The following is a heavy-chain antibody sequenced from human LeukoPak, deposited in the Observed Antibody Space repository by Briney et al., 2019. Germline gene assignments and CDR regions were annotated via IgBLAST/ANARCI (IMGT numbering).Heavy chain of an antibody. CDR3: VRGHCSRTRCPGY. D-gene: IGHD2-2*01. Sequence: GGSLRLSCAASGFTFSSYSMNWVRQAPGKGLEWVSTISSGSSSIFYADSVKGRLTISRDNAKNSLYLQMNNLRADDTAVYYCVRGHCSRTRCPGYWGQGTLVTVSS. J-gene: IGHJ4*02. V-gene: IGHV3-21*01. CDR1: GFTFSSYS. CDR2: ISSGSSSI.